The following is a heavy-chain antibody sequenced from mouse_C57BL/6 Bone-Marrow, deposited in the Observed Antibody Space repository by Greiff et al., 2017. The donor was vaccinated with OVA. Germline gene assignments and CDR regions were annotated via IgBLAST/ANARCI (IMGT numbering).Heavy chain of an antibody. CDR3: ASGWYSLRPSYYFDY. CDR1: GYTFTSYW. CDR2: IDPSDSYT. Sequence: VQLQQPGAELVMPGASVKLSCKASGYTFTSYWMHWVKQRPGQGLEWIGEIDPSDSYTNYNQKFKGKSTLTVDKSSSTAYMQLSSLTSEDSAVYYCASGWYSLRPSYYFDYWGQGTTLTVSS. V-gene: IGHV1-69*01. D-gene: IGHD2-4*01. J-gene: IGHJ2*01.